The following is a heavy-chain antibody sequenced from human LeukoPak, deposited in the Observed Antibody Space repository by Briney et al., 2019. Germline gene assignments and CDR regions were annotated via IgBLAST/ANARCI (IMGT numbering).Heavy chain of an antibody. CDR2: LDPEDGET. J-gene: IGHJ6*02. V-gene: IGHV1-24*01. CDR1: GYTLTELS. D-gene: IGHD1-1*01. Sequence: ASVKVSCKVSGYTLTELSMHWVRQAPGKGLEWMGGLDPEDGETIYAQKFQGRVTMTEDTSTDTAYMELSSLRSEDTAVYYCATTGTTAGRWYYYGMDVWGQGTTVTVSS. CDR3: ATTGTTAGRWYYYGMDV.